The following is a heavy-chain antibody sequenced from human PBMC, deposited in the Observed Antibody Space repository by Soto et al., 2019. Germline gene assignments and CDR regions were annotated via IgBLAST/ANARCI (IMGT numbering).Heavy chain of an antibody. CDR3: ARARIWSGYEYYFDY. V-gene: IGHV1-69*01. Sequence: QVQLVQSGAEVKKPGSSVKVSCRASGGTFSSYGMSWVRQAPGQGLEWVGGIIPIFGTSNYAQKFQGRVTITADESTSTAYMELSSLRSEDTAVYYCARARIWSGYEYYFDYWGQGTLVTVSS. CDR2: IIPIFGTS. D-gene: IGHD3-3*01. J-gene: IGHJ4*02. CDR1: GGTFSSYG.